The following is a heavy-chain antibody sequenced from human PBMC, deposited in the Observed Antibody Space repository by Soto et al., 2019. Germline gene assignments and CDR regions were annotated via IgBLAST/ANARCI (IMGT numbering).Heavy chain of an antibody. V-gene: IGHV1-24*01. CDR2: FDPEDGET. CDR1: GYTLTELS. D-gene: IGHD3-16*01. Sequence: GASVKGSCKVSGYTLTELSMHCVRQAPGKGLEWRGGFDPEDGETIYAQKFQGRVTMTEDTSTDTAYMELSSLRSEDTAVYYCATGGGQGYFDYWGQGTLVTVSS. CDR3: ATGGGQGYFDY. J-gene: IGHJ4*02.